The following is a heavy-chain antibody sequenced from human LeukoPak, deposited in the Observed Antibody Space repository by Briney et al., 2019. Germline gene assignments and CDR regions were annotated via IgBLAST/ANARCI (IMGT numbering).Heavy chain of an antibody. D-gene: IGHD3-10*01. V-gene: IGHV3-48*03. J-gene: IGHJ4*02. Sequence: GGSLRLSCAASGFTFSSYEMNWVRQAPGKGLEWVSYISSRGIGIHYADSVKGRFTISRDNARNSLYLQMNSLRDGDTAVYYCARDYLGWFGELSTFDYWAREPRSPSPQ. CDR3: ARDYLGWFGELSTFDY. CDR1: GFTFSSYE. CDR2: ISSRGIGI.